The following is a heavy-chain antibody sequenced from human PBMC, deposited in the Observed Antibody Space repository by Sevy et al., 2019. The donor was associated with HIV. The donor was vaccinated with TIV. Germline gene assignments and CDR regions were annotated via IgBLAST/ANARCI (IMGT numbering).Heavy chain of an antibody. Sequence: GESLKISCTASGFTFSSYEMNWVRQAPGKGLEWVSYISNSGSTIHYSDSVKGRFTISRDNAKNSLYLQMNSLRAEDTAVYYCARDLPPSVTTVPHFDYWGRGTLVTVSS. D-gene: IGHD4-17*01. J-gene: IGHJ4*02. V-gene: IGHV3-48*03. CDR2: ISNSGSTI. CDR3: ARDLPPSVTTVPHFDY. CDR1: GFTFSSYE.